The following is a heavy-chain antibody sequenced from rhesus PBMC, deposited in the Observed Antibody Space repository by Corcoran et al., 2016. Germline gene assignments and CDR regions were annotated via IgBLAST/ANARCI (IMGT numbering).Heavy chain of an antibody. Sequence: QVQLQESGPGLVKPSETLSLTCAGSGGSFSGYYWGWLRHPPGKRLEGSGEVSGSRGSTAYNPSFRSRVTISTDTSKSQLSLKLTSVTAADTAFYYCTRGRHDYGYWGRGVLVTVSS. CDR3: TRGRHDYGY. CDR2: VSGSRGST. V-gene: IGHV4-165*01. J-gene: IGHJ4*01. CDR1: GGSFSGYY. D-gene: IGHD3-9*01.